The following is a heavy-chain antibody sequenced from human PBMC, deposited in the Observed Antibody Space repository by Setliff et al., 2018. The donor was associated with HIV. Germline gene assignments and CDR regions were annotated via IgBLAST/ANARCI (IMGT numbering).Heavy chain of an antibody. J-gene: IGHJ6*04. CDR1: GGTFSSFG. Sequence: ASVKVSCKASGGTFSSFGINWIRQAPGQGLEWMGGIIPVFGKVEYAQRFQGRVKITADESTSTAYMGMSSLRSEDMAIYYCARSDSGWPHYQYHHMDVWGKGTTVTVSS. D-gene: IGHD6-19*01. CDR2: IIPVFGKV. V-gene: IGHV1-69*13. CDR3: ARSDSGWPHYQYHHMDV.